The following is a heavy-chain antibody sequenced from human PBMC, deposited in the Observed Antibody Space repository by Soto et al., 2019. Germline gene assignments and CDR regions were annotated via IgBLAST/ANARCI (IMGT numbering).Heavy chain of an antibody. D-gene: IGHD3-22*01. Sequence: QVQVVESGGGVVQPGRSLRLSCAASGFTLSTYAMHWVRQAPGKGLEWLAVISYDGSRTHYAGSMEGRFTISRDTSKNTLYLQMNSLRPEDTAVYFCGSERNSGYYRTADYWGQGTLVTVSS. CDR2: ISYDGSRT. J-gene: IGHJ4*02. CDR1: GFTLSTYA. CDR3: GSERNSGYYRTADY. V-gene: IGHV3-30-3*01.